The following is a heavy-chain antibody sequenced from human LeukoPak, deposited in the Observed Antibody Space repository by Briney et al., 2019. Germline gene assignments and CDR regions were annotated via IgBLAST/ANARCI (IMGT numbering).Heavy chain of an antibody. D-gene: IGHD6-13*01. CDR3: ARSIAAAGTYWFGP. J-gene: IGHJ5*02. CDR2: IIPIFGTT. CDR1: GGTFSSYA. V-gene: IGHV1-69*13. Sequence: ASVKVSCKASGGTFSSYAISWVRQAPGQGPERMGGIIPIFGTTNYAQKFQGRVTITADESTSTAYMELSSLRSEDTAVYYCARSIAAAGTYWFGPWGQGTLVTVSS.